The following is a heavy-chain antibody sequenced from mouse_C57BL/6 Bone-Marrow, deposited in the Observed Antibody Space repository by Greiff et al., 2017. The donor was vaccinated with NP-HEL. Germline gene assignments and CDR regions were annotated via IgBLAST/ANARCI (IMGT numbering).Heavy chain of an antibody. CDR3: TTLPGFAY. J-gene: IGHJ3*01. CDR2: IDPENGDT. CDR1: GFNIKDDY. V-gene: IGHV14-4*01. Sequence: VQLQQSGAELVRPGASVKLSCTASGFNIKDDYMHWVKQRPEQGLEWIGWIDPENGDTEYASKFQGKATITADTSSNTAYLQLSSLTSEDTAVYYCTTLPGFAYWGQGNLVTVSA.